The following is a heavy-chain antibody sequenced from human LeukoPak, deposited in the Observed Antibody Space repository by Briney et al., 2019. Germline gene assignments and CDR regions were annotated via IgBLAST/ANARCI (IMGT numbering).Heavy chain of an antibody. Sequence: GGSLRLSCAASGFTFSSYGMHWVRQAPGKGLEWVAVISYDGSNKYYADSVKGRFTISRDNSKNTLYPQMNSLRAEDTAVYYCAKPEGEWELSEGFDYWGQGTLVTVSS. CDR3: AKPEGEWELSEGFDY. D-gene: IGHD1-26*01. CDR2: ISYDGSNK. V-gene: IGHV3-30*18. CDR1: GFTFSSYG. J-gene: IGHJ4*02.